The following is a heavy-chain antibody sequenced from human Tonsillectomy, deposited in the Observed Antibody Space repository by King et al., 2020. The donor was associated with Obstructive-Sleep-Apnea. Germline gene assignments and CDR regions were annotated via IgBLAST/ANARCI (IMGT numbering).Heavy chain of an antibody. CDR1: GFTVSSNY. Sequence: VQLVESGGGLVQPGGSLRLSCAASGFTVSSNYMSWVRQAPGQGLEWVSVIYSGGSTYYADSVKGRFTISSDNSNNTLYLQMNSLRAEDTAVYYCARGLHDAFDIWGQGTMVTVSS. CDR3: ARGLHDAFDI. V-gene: IGHV3-66*01. J-gene: IGHJ3*02. D-gene: IGHD4-11*01. CDR2: IYSGGST.